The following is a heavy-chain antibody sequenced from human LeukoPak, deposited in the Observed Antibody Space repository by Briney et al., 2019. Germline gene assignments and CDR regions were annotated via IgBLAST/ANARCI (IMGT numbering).Heavy chain of an antibody. V-gene: IGHV3-7*01. Sequence: GGSLRLSCAASGFTFSSYWMSWVRQAPGKGLEWVANIKQDGSEKYYVDCVKGRFTISRDNAKNSLYLQMNSLRAEDTAVYYCARTDSGRNYYFDYWGQGTLVTVSS. CDR1: GFTFSSYW. CDR3: ARTDSGRNYYFDY. D-gene: IGHD1-14*01. J-gene: IGHJ4*02. CDR2: IKQDGSEK.